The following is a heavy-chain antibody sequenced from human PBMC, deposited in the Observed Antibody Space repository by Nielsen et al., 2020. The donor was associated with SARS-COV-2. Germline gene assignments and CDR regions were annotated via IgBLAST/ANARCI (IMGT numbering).Heavy chain of an antibody. CDR1: GGTFSSSA. CDR3: ATHLTAAGTFQLSWGFDD. Sequence: SVKVSCKSSGGTFSSSAVSWVRQAPGQGLEWVGGIIPVFGSTKYAQKFLGRVSIGADQHAGTAYMELTSLRPEDTALYYCATHLTAAGTFQLSWGFDDWGQGTLVTVSS. J-gene: IGHJ4*01. CDR2: IIPVFGST. V-gene: IGHV1-69*13. D-gene: IGHD1-1*01.